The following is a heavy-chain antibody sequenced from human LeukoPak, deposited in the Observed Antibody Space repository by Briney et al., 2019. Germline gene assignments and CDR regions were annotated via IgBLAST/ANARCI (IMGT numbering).Heavy chain of an antibody. Sequence: RGESLKISCKGSGYSFTSYWIAWVRQMPGKGLEWMGIIYPGDSDTRYSPSFQGQVTISADKSIAYLQWGSLKASATAMYYCARRGYSGYDSPLGYWGQGTLVTVSS. D-gene: IGHD5-12*01. CDR1: GYSFTSYW. CDR2: IYPGDSDT. J-gene: IGHJ4*02. V-gene: IGHV5-51*01. CDR3: ARRGYSGYDSPLGY.